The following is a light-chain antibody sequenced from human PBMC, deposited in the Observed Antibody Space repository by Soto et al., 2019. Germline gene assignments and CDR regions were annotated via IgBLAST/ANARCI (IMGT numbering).Light chain of an antibody. CDR3: SSYAGSNNLV. V-gene: IGLV2-8*01. J-gene: IGLJ2*01. Sequence: QSALPQPPSASGSPGQSVTISCTGTSSDVGGNNYVSWYQQHPGKAPKLMIYEVSKRPSGVPDRFSGSKSGNTASLTVSGLQAEDEADYYCSSYAGSNNLVFGGGTKVTV. CDR2: EVS. CDR1: SSDVGGNNY.